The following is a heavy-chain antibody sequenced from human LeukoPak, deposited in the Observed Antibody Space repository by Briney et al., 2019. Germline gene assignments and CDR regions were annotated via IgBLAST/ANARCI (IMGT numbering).Heavy chain of an antibody. CDR3: AREPIAVAGYYYYYGMDV. J-gene: IGHJ6*02. CDR1: GGTVSSYA. Sequence: ASVKVSCKASGGTVSSYAISWVRQAPGQGREWRGGIMPIFGTANYAQKLQGRVTITADKSTSTAYMELSSLRSEDTAVYYCAREPIAVAGYYYYYGMDVWGQGTTVTVSS. V-gene: IGHV1-69*06. D-gene: IGHD6-19*01. CDR2: IMPIFGTA.